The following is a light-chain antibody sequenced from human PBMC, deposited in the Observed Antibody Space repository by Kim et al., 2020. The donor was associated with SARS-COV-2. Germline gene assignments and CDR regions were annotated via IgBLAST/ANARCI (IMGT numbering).Light chain of an antibody. V-gene: IGLV3-19*01. CDR3: NSRDSNDNVV. CDR1: SLRSYY. J-gene: IGLJ2*01. CDR2: GKN. Sequence: SSELTQDPAVSVALGQTVRITCQGDSLRSYYATWYQQKPGQAPRLVIYGKNNRPSGIPDRLSGSSSGNTASLTITGTQAGDEADYYCNSRDSNDNVVFGG.